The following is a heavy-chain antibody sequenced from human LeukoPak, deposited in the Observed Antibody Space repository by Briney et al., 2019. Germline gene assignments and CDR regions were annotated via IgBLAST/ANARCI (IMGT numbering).Heavy chain of an antibody. Sequence: PGGSLRLSCTASGFMFSSYAMHWVSQAPGKRLEYVSTINFNGLSTYYADSVKGRFNISRDNSKNTVYLQMGSLRTEDLAVYYCARLFYDYDSGKYYIDYWGQGTLVTVSS. V-gene: IGHV3-64*02. CDR2: INFNGLST. D-gene: IGHD3-10*01. CDR1: GFMFSSYA. J-gene: IGHJ4*02. CDR3: ARLFYDYDSGKYYIDY.